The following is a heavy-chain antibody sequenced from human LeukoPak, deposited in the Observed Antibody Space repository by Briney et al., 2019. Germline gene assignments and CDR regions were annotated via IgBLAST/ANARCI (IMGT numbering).Heavy chain of an antibody. CDR2: IYYSGST. D-gene: IGHD6-6*01. CDR1: GGSISSSSYY. Sequence: PSETLSLTCTVSGGSISSSSYYWGWIRQPPGKGLEWIGSIYYSGSTYYNPSLKSRVTISVDTSKNQFSLKLSSVTAADTAVYYXAXXXXXXXXXXXXSSSYYSDYWGQGTLVTVSS. CDR3: AXXXXXXXXXXXXSSSYYSDY. V-gene: IGHV4-39*01. J-gene: IGHJ4*02.